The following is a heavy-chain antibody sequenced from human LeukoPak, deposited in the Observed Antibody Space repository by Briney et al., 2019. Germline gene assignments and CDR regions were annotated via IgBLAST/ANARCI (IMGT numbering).Heavy chain of an antibody. Sequence: GGSLRLSCAASGFTFSSYDMHWVRQATGKGLEWVSAIGTAGDTYYPGSVKGRFTISRENAKNSLYLQMNSLRAGDTAVYYCARDYYDSSGYSGFDYWGRGTLVTVSS. D-gene: IGHD3-22*01. CDR3: ARDYYDSSGYSGFDY. CDR2: IGTAGDT. V-gene: IGHV3-13*01. CDR1: GFTFSSYD. J-gene: IGHJ4*02.